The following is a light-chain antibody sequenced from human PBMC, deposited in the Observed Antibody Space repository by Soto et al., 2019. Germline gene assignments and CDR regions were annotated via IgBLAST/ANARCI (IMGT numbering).Light chain of an antibody. CDR2: AAS. V-gene: IGKV1-9*01. J-gene: IGKJ3*01. CDR3: QQLDRYPIFT. Sequence: DIQLTQSPSFLSASVGDRVTITCRASQGISTYLSWYQLKPGKAPKLLIYAASTLQSGVPSRFSGSGSGTEITLTISSLQPEDFATYYCQQLDRYPIFTFGPGTKVDIK. CDR1: QGISTY.